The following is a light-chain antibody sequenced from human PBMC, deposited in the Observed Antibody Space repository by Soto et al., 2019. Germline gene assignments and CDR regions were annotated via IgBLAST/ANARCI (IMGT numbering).Light chain of an antibody. V-gene: IGLV2-8*01. CDR1: SSDVGGYDY. Sequence: QSSLTQPPSASGSAGQSVTIACTGTSSDVGGYDYVSWYQQHPGEAPKLIIYEVDKRPSGVPDRFSGSKSGNTASLTVSGLQAEDEADYYCSSYAGSNTPLYVFGTGTKVTVL. CDR2: EVD. J-gene: IGLJ1*01. CDR3: SSYAGSNTPLYV.